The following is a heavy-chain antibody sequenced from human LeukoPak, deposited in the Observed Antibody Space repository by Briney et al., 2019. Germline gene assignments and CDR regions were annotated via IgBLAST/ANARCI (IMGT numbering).Heavy chain of an antibody. CDR1: GGSISSSSYY. V-gene: IGHV4-39*07. CDR3: ARVRYSSSWYSFDYYYYMDV. CDR2: IYYSGST. J-gene: IGHJ6*03. D-gene: IGHD6-13*01. Sequence: SETLSLTRTVSGGSISSSSYYWGWTRQPPGKGLEWIGSIYYSGSTYYNPSLKSRVTISVDTSKNQFSLKLSSVTAADTAVYYCARVRYSSSWYSFDYYYYMDVWGKGTTVTVSS.